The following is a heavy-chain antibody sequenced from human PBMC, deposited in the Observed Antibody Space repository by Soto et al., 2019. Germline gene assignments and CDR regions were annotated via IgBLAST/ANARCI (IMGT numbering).Heavy chain of an antibody. CDR1: GFTFSSYD. Sequence: EVQLVESGGGLVQPGGSLRLSCAASGFTFSSYDMHWVRQATGKGLEWVSAIGTAGDTCYPGSVKGRFTISRENAKNSLYLQMNSLRAGDTAVYYCARGGRIAAAGTPYYYGMDVWGQGTTVTVSS. J-gene: IGHJ6*02. D-gene: IGHD6-13*01. CDR2: IGTAGDT. CDR3: ARGGRIAAAGTPYYYGMDV. V-gene: IGHV3-13*01.